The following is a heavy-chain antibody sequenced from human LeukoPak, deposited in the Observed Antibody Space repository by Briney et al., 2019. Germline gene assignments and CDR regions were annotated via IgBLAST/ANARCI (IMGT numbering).Heavy chain of an antibody. D-gene: IGHD3-3*01. V-gene: IGHV4-59*01. Sequence: SETLSFTCALSGDSISSYYWSWIRQPPGTGLESIGYIYYTGSTNYNPSLKSRVTISVDTSKNQFSLKLSSVTAADTAVYFCARGSQRITVFGVVTDYWGQGTLVTVSS. CDR3: ARGSQRITVFGVVTDY. J-gene: IGHJ4*02. CDR2: IYYTGST. CDR1: GDSISSYY.